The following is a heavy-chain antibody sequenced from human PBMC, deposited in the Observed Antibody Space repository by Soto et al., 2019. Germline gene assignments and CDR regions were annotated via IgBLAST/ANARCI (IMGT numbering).Heavy chain of an antibody. V-gene: IGHV1-69*13. J-gene: IGHJ6*02. CDR1: GGTFSSYA. CDR3: ARVREVATEGLRTYYYYGMDV. D-gene: IGHD1-26*01. CDR2: IIPIFGTA. Sequence: SVKVSCKASGGTFSSYAISWVRQAPGQGPEWMGGIIPIFGTANYAQKFQGRVTITADGSTSTAYMEVSSLRSEDTAVYYCARVREVATEGLRTYYYYGMDVWGQGTTVTVSS.